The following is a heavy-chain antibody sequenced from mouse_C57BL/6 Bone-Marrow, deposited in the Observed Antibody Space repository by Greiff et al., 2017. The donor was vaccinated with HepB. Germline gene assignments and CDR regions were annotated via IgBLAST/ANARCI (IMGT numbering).Heavy chain of an antibody. D-gene: IGHD2-14*01. CDR1: GFAFSTSG. Sequence: VQLKVSGGDLVKPGGSLKLSCAASGFAFSTSGMSWVRQTPDKRLEWVATINTGGSYTYYAYNVRGRFTISRDTAKNTLFLLMSSLKSEDSAIYYCARDRFDFYFDYWGQGTTLTVSS. CDR2: INTGGSYT. J-gene: IGHJ2*01. V-gene: IGHV5-6*01. CDR3: ARDRFDFYFDY.